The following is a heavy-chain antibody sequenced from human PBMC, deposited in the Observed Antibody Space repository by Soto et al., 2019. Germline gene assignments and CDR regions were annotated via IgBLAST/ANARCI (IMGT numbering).Heavy chain of an antibody. CDR3: AREGSGWHRNGMGV. Sequence: QVQLQESGPGLVKPSETLSLTCTVSGGSISSYYWSWIRQPPGKGLEWIGYIYYSGSTNYNPSLKSRVTISVATSKNQLSLKLSSVTAADTAGDSSAREGSGWHRNGMGVWGQGTTVTVSS. CDR2: IYYSGST. V-gene: IGHV4-59*01. CDR1: GGSISSYY. D-gene: IGHD6-19*01. J-gene: IGHJ6*02.